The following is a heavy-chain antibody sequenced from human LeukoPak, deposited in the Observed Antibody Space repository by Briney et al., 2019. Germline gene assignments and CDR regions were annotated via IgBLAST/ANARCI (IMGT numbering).Heavy chain of an antibody. Sequence: KTSETLSLTCTVSGGSISSGGYYWSWIRQPPGKGLEWIGYIYHSGSTYYNPSLKSRVTISVDRSKNQFSLKLSSVTAADTAVYYCAKFEGGTMEDYWGQGTLVTVSS. J-gene: IGHJ4*02. CDR2: IYHSGST. V-gene: IGHV4-30-2*01. D-gene: IGHD1-1*01. CDR1: GGSISSGGYY. CDR3: AKFEGGTMEDY.